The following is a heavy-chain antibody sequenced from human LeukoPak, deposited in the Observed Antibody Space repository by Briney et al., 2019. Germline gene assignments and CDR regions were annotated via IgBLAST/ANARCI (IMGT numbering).Heavy chain of an antibody. CDR3: ARVNQLLWFGELLEDGFDY. CDR1: GFSISRYS. CDR2: ISSWSSYI. V-gene: IGHV3-21*01. J-gene: IGHJ4*02. D-gene: IGHD3-10*01. Sequence: GGSLRLSCAASGFSISRYSMNWVRQAPGKGLEWVSSISSWSSYIYYADSVKGRFTISRDNAKNSLYLQMNSLRAEDTAVYYCARVNQLLWFGELLEDGFDYWGQGTLVTVSS.